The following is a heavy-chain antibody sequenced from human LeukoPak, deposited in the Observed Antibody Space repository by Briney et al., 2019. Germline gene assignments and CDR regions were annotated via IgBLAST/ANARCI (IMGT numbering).Heavy chain of an antibody. D-gene: IGHD6-19*01. V-gene: IGHV4-4*07. J-gene: IGHJ5*02. CDR2: IYTSGST. CDR3: ARDRVGSGWFDH. Sequence: PSETLSLTCTVSGGSISSYYCNWIWQHAGKGLEWIGRIYTSGSTNYNPSLKSRVTMSVDTSKNQLSLKLRSVTAADTAVYYCARDRVGSGWFDHWGQGTLVTVSS. CDR1: GGSISSYY.